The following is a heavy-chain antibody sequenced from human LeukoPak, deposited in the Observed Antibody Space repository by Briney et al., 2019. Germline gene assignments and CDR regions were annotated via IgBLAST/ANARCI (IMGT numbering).Heavy chain of an antibody. CDR1: GFIFTSSA. V-gene: IGHV1-58*01. Sequence: GTSVKVSCKASGFIFTSSAVQWVRQARGQRLEWIGWIVVGSGNTNYAQKFQERVTITRDMSTSTVYMELSSLRSEDTAVYYCAAEGRPTVVTFRKGAVDVWGQGTMVTVSS. J-gene: IGHJ3*01. CDR3: AAEGRPTVVTFRKGAVDV. CDR2: IVVGSGNT. D-gene: IGHD4-23*01.